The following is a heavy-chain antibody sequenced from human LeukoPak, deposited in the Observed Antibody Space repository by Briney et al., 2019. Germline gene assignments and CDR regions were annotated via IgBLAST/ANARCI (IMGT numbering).Heavy chain of an antibody. Sequence: GGSLRLSCAASGFTFSSYWLSWVRQAPGKGLEWVANIKQDGSEKYYVDSVKGRFTISRDNAKNSLYLQMNRLRAEDTAVYYCARGGDYGDYDFFDYWGQGTLVTVSS. CDR2: IKQDGSEK. J-gene: IGHJ4*02. D-gene: IGHD4-17*01. V-gene: IGHV3-7*01. CDR3: ARGGDYGDYDFFDY. CDR1: GFTFSSYW.